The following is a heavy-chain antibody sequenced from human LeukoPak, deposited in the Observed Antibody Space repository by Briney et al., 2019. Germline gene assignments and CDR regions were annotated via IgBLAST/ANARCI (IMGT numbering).Heavy chain of an antibody. D-gene: IGHD2-2*01. CDR1: GFTVSNNY. CDR2: IYSGDNT. Sequence: GGSLRLSCAASGFTVSNNYMSWVRQAPGKGLEWVSVIYSGDNTYYVESVKGRFTISRDNSKNTLFLQMNSLRAEDTAVYYCAKVIVVVPAAIGSRPDAFDIWGQGTMVTVSS. V-gene: IGHV3-53*01. CDR3: AKVIVVVPAAIGSRPDAFDI. J-gene: IGHJ3*02.